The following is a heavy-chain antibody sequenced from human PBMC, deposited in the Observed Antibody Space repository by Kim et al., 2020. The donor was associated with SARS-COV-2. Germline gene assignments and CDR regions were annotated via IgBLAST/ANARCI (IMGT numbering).Heavy chain of an antibody. CDR3: AAGPVDTARRSYGMDV. V-gene: IGHV4-39*01. D-gene: IGHD5-18*01. Sequence: SLKRRVTISVDTSKNQSSLKLSSVTAADTAVYYCAAGPVDTARRSYGMDVWGQGTTVTVSS. J-gene: IGHJ6*02.